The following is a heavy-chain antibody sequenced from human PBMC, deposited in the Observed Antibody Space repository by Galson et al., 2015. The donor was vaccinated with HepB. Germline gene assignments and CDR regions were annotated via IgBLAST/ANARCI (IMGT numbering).Heavy chain of an antibody. CDR3: ARGHSPYSYGYGFLDY. V-gene: IGHV1-46*01. D-gene: IGHD5-18*01. Sequence: SVKVSCKASGYTFTSYYMHWVRQAPGQGLEWMGIINPSGGSTSYAQKFQGRVTMTRDTSTSTVYMELSSLRSEDTAVYYCARGHSPYSYGYGFLDYWGQGTLVAVSS. CDR2: INPSGGST. CDR1: GYTFTSYY. J-gene: IGHJ4*02.